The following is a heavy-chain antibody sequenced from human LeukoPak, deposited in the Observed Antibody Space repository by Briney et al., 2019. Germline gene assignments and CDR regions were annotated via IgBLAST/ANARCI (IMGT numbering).Heavy chain of an antibody. CDR1: GYTFTSYG. Sequence: ASVKVSCKASGYTFTSYGISWVRQAPGQGLEWMGWISAYNGNTNYAQKLQGRVTMTTDTSTSTAYMELRSLRSDDTAVYYCAKGCTVTTPFDYWGQGALVTVSS. D-gene: IGHD4-11*01. J-gene: IGHJ4*02. V-gene: IGHV1-18*01. CDR3: AKGCTVTTPFDY. CDR2: ISAYNGNT.